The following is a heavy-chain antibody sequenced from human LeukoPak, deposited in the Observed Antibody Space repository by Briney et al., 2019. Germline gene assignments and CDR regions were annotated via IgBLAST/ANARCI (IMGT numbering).Heavy chain of an antibody. V-gene: IGHV4-59*01. CDR1: GGSITSGC. J-gene: IGHJ5*02. CDR2: IYYSGTT. Sequence: SETLSLTCTVSGGSITSGCWSWIRQPPGKGLEWIGCIYYSGTTNHNPSLKSRVIISLDTSKSQFPLKLSSVTAADTAVYYCARDQNYYDGSGFSTWFDPWGQGTLVTVSS. D-gene: IGHD3-22*01. CDR3: ARDQNYYDGSGFSTWFDP.